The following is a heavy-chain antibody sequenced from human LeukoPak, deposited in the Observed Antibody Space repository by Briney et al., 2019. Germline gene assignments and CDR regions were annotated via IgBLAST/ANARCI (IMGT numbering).Heavy chain of an antibody. Sequence: GGSLRLSCAASGFTFGSYAMSWVRQAPGKGLEWVSVISASGGGTYYADSVKGRFTISRDNSKSTVYLQMNSLRAEDTAVYYCANKIRGSYYFDYWGQGTLVTVSS. CDR2: ISASGGGT. V-gene: IGHV3-23*01. CDR3: ANKIRGSYYFDY. D-gene: IGHD3-10*01. CDR1: GFTFGSYA. J-gene: IGHJ4*02.